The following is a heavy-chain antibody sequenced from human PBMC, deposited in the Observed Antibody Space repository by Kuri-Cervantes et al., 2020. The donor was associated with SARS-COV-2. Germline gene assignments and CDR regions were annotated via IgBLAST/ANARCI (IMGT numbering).Heavy chain of an antibody. CDR1: GGTFSQFA. D-gene: IGHD6-13*01. CDR3: VRDEQLGHYYYYYGMDV. V-gene: IGHV1-69*13. J-gene: IGHJ6*02. Sequence: SVKVSCKASGGTFSQFAISWVRQAPGQGLEWMGGIVPIFDITSYAQKFQGRVTITADESTSTVHMELSSLTSEDTAVYYCVRDEQLGHYYYYYGMDVWGQGTTVTVSS. CDR2: IVPIFDIT.